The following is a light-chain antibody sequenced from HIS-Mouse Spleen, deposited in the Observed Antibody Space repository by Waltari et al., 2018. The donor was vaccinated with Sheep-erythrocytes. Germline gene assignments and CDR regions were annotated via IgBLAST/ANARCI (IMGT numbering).Light chain of an antibody. CDR3: CSYAGSYNHV. J-gene: IGLJ1*01. V-gene: IGLV2-11*01. CDR1: SRDVGCFTY. Sequence: QSALPQPRSVSGSPGQSVTISCTGPSRDVGCFTYFPLSQQYPGKAPKLMIYDVSKRPSGVPDRFSGSKSGNTASLTISGLQAEDEADYYCCSYAGSYNHVFATGTKVTVL. CDR2: DVS.